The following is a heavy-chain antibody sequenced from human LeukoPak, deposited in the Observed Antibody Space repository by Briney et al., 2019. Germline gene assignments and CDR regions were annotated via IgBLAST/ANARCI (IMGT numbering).Heavy chain of an antibody. Sequence: SVKVSCKASGGTFSSYAISWVRQAPGQGLEWMGGIIPIFGTANYAQKFQGRVTITTDESTSTAYVELSSLRSEDTAVYYCASTSNPYSGSSGDYWGQGTLVTVSS. CDR2: IIPIFGTA. J-gene: IGHJ4*02. V-gene: IGHV1-69*05. CDR3: ASTSNPYSGSSGDY. D-gene: IGHD6-6*01. CDR1: GGTFSSYA.